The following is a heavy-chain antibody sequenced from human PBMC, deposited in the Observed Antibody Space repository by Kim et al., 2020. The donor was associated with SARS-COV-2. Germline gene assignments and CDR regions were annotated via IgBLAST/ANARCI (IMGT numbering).Heavy chain of an antibody. CDR1: GFTFSNAW. D-gene: IGHD4-17*01. CDR2: IKSKTDGGTT. V-gene: IGHV3-15*01. Sequence: GGSLRLSCAASGFTFSNAWMSWVRQAPGKGLEWVGRIKSKTDGGTTDYAAPVKGRFTISRDDSKNTLYLQMNSLKTEDTAVYYCTTGPKRAYGGMDVWGQGTTVTVSS. CDR3: TTGPKRAYGGMDV. J-gene: IGHJ6*02.